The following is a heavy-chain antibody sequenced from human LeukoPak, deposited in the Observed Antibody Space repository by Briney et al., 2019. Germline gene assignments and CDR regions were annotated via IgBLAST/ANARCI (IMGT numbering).Heavy chain of an antibody. V-gene: IGHV4-4*07. J-gene: IGHJ4*02. D-gene: IGHD1-1*01. Sequence: SETLSLTCTVSGGSISSYDGSWIRQPAGKGLEWIGRIYISGSTNYNPSLKSRVTMSLDTSKNQFSLKLSSVTAADTDVYYCASDRGTWNDDGFDYWGQGTLVTVSS. CDR2: IYISGST. CDR1: GGSISSYD. CDR3: ASDRGTWNDDGFDY.